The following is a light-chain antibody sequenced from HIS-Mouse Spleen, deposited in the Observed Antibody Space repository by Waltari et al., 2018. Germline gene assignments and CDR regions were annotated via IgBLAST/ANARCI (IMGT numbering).Light chain of an antibody. Sequence: SYELTQPPSVSVSPGQTARITCPGDALPKKYAYWYQQKSGQAPVLVTYEDSKRPPWIPGRFSGSSSGTMATLTISGAQVEDEADYYCYSTDSSGNHRVFGGGTKLTVL. V-gene: IGLV3-10*01. J-gene: IGLJ2*01. CDR2: EDS. CDR3: YSTDSSGNHRV. CDR1: ALPKKY.